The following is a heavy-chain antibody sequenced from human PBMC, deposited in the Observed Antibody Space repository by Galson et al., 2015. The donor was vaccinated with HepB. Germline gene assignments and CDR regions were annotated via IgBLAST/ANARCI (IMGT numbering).Heavy chain of an antibody. CDR3: AKHMPVTAGLGAFDI. CDR1: GYAFSNYG. D-gene: IGHD2-21*02. J-gene: IGHJ3*02. Sequence: SLRLSCAGSGYAFSNYGMSWVRQAPGQGLEWVASINENGAYTFYIDSVRGRFTISRDNSMTTLYVHMYSLRGEDTAVYYCAKHMPVTAGLGAFDIWGQGTMVIVSS. V-gene: IGHV3-23*01. CDR2: INENGAYT.